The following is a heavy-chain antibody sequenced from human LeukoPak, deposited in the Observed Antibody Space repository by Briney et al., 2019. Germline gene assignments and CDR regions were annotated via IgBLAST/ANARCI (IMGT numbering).Heavy chain of an antibody. CDR2: ISSSGSTI. CDR3: ARALLYYYDSSGYLGV. Sequence: GGSLRLSCAASGFTFSDYYMSWIRQAPGKGLEWVSYISSSGSTIYYADSVKGRFTISRDNAKNSLYLQMNSLRAEDTAVYYCARALLYYYDSSGYLGVWGQGTTVTVSS. D-gene: IGHD3-22*01. J-gene: IGHJ6*02. CDR1: GFTFSDYY. V-gene: IGHV3-11*01.